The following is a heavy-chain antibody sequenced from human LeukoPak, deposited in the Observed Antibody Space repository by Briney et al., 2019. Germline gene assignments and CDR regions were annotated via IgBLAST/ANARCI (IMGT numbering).Heavy chain of an antibody. CDR2: IYTSGST. CDR1: GGSISSGSYY. D-gene: IGHD2-2*01. V-gene: IGHV4-61*02. CDR3: AGDIVVVPAAPTNWIDP. Sequence: PSETLSLTCTVSGGSISSGSYYWSWIRQPAGKGLEWIGRIYTSGSTNYNPSLKSRVTISVDTSKNQFSLKLSSVTAADTAVYYCAGDIVVVPAAPTNWIDPWGQGTLVTVSS. J-gene: IGHJ5*02.